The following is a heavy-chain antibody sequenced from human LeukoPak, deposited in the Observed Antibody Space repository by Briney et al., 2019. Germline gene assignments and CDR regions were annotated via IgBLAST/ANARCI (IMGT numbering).Heavy chain of an antibody. CDR2: IKPDGSEK. CDR1: GFTFSSYW. J-gene: IGHJ4*02. D-gene: IGHD1-26*01. Sequence: GGFLRLSCAASGFTFSSYWMSWVRQVPGKGLEWVANIKPDGSEKYYVDSVKGRFTISRDNAKNSLYLQMNSLRAEDTAVYYCATVLNSGSFRYFDYWGQGTLVSVSS. V-gene: IGHV3-7*01. CDR3: ATVLNSGSFRYFDY.